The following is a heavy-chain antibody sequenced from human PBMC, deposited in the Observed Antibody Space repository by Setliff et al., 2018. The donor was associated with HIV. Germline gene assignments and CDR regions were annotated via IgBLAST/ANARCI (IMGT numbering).Heavy chain of an antibody. Sequence: SVKVSCKASGGIFSNYAINWVRLAPGQGLEWMGGIIPIFGTADYAQRFQGRVTITADESTSTAYMELSSLRSADTAVYYCAAMGGGVGPSSGVAFDYWGQGILVTVSS. J-gene: IGHJ4*02. D-gene: IGHD2-8*02. CDR2: IIPIFGTA. CDR1: GGIFSNYA. V-gene: IGHV1-69*13. CDR3: AAMGGGVGPSSGVAFDY.